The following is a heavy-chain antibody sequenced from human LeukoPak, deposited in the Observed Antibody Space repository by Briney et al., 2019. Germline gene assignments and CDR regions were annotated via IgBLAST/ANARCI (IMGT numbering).Heavy chain of an antibody. CDR3: ATLHPSYYDFWSGYYPTTYYFDY. V-gene: IGHV4-39*01. Sequence: PSETLSLTCTVSGGSISSSSYYWGWIRQPPGKGLEWIGSIYYSGSTYYNPSLKSRVTISVDTSKNQFSLKLSAVTAADTAVYYCATLHPSYYDFWSGYYPTTYYFDYWGQGTLVNVSS. CDR1: GGSISSSSYY. J-gene: IGHJ4*02. D-gene: IGHD3-3*01. CDR2: IYYSGST.